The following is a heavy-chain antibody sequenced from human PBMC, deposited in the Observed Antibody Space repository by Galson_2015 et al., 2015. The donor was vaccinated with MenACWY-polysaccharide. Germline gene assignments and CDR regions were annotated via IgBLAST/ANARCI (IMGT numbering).Heavy chain of an antibody. V-gene: IGHV3-7*01. Sequence: SLRLSCAASGFTFSHFWMSWVRQAPGKELEWVASIKQDGSEKYIVDSVQGRFTISRDNDENSLFLQMHSLRAEDTAVYYCAREQWVRGVFFDQWGQGTLVTVSS. CDR1: GFTFSHFW. J-gene: IGHJ4*02. D-gene: IGHD3-10*01. CDR2: IKQDGSEK. CDR3: AREQWVRGVFFDQ.